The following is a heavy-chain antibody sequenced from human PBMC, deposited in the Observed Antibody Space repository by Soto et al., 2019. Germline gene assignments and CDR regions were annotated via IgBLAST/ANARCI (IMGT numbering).Heavy chain of an antibody. D-gene: IGHD2-15*01. Sequence: GGSLRLSCAPSGFTFSSYAMSWVRQAPGKGLEWVSAISGSGGSTYYADSVKGRFTISRDNSKNTLYLQMNSLRAEDTAVYYCAKDICSGGSCYHIDYWGKGTLVTVSS. V-gene: IGHV3-23*01. J-gene: IGHJ4*02. CDR2: ISGSGGST. CDR3: AKDICSGGSCYHIDY. CDR1: GFTFSSYA.